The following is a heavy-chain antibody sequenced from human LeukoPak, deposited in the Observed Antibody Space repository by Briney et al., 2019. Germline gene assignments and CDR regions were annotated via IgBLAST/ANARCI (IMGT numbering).Heavy chain of an antibody. D-gene: IGHD3-10*01. CDR1: GYTFTSYG. V-gene: IGHV1-18*01. Sequence: ASVKVSCKASGYTFTSYGINWVRQAPGQGLEWMGWISAYNGDTNYAQKLQGRVTMTTDTSTSTAYMELRSLRSDDTAVYYCAREGNTMVRGVIINRNWFDPWGQGTLVTVSS. J-gene: IGHJ5*02. CDR2: ISAYNGDT. CDR3: AREGNTMVRGVIINRNWFDP.